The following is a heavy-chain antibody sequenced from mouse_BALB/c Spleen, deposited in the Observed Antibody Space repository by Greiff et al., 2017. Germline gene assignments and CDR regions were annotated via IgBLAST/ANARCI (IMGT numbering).Heavy chain of an antibody. D-gene: IGHD2-4*01. J-gene: IGHJ4*01. CDR2: IYPGSGST. V-gene: IGHV1-55*01. Sequence: VQLQQPGAELVKPGASVKLSCKASGYTFTSYWMHWVKLRPGQGLEWIGDIYPGSGSTNYNEKFKSKATLTVDTSSSTAYMQLSSLASEDSALYYCARADYDVEKAMDYWGQGTSVTVSS. CDR1: GYTFTSYW. CDR3: ARADYDVEKAMDY.